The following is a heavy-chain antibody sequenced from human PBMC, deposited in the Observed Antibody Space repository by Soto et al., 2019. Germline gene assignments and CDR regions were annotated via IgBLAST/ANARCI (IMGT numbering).Heavy chain of an antibody. J-gene: IGHJ4*02. CDR1: GFTFSSYA. Sequence: ESGGGVVQPGRSLRLSCAASGFTFSSYAMHWVRQAPGKGLEWVAVISYDGSNKYYADSVKGRFTISRDNSKNTLYLQMNSLRAEDTAVYYCARDSGLDYWGQGTLVTVSS. D-gene: IGHD5-12*01. V-gene: IGHV3-30-3*01. CDR2: ISYDGSNK. CDR3: ARDSGLDY.